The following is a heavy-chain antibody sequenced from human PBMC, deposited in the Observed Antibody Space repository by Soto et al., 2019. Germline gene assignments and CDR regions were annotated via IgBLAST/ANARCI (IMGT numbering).Heavy chain of an antibody. V-gene: IGHV4-59*01. Sequence: PSETLSLTCTVSGGSISSYYWSWIRQPPGKGLEWIGYIYYSGSTNYNPSLKSRVTISVDTSKNQFSLKLSSVTAADTAVYYCASSSGWYNWFDPCGQGTLVTVSS. CDR3: ASSSGWYNWFDP. D-gene: IGHD6-19*01. J-gene: IGHJ5*02. CDR2: IYYSGST. CDR1: GGSISSYY.